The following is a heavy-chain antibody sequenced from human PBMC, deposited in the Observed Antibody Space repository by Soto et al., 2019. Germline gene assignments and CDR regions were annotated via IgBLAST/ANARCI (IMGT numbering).Heavy chain of an antibody. Sequence: PGGSLRLSCVASGFSFSSYGMHWVRQAPGKGLEWVAIIWYDGSNKYYVDSVKGRFTISRDNSKNTLYLQMNSLTAEDTALYYCARDKDKYESSAYQDYWGQGTLVTVSS. D-gene: IGHD3-22*01. V-gene: IGHV3-33*01. CDR1: GFSFSSYG. CDR2: IWYDGSNK. CDR3: ARDKDKYESSAYQDY. J-gene: IGHJ4*02.